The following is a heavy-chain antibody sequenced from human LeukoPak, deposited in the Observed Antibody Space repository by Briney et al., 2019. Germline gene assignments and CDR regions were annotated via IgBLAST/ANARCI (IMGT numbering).Heavy chain of an antibody. CDR3: ARHEWGITNAFDI. J-gene: IGHJ3*02. CDR2: IYYSGST. D-gene: IGHD1-14*01. Sequence: SETLSLTCTVSGGSISSYYWSWIRQPPGKGLEWIGYIYYSGSTNYNPSLKSRVTISVDTSKNQFSLKLNSVTAADTAVYYCARHEWGITNAFDIWGQGAMVTVSS. CDR1: GGSISSYY. V-gene: IGHV4-59*01.